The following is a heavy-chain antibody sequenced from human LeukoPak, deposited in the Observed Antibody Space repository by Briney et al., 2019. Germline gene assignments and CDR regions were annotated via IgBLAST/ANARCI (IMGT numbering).Heavy chain of an antibody. V-gene: IGHV4-61*02. D-gene: IGHD3-3*01. CDR3: ARESGYFSGGWFDP. CDR2: IFTSGRT. CDR1: GGSISGGSDY. Sequence: PSQTLSLTCSVSGGSISGGSDYWRWIRQPAGKGLEWIGRIFTSGRTTYSPSLKSRVTISIDTSKNHFSLRLHSVTAADTAVYYCARESGYFSGGWFDPWGQGTLVTVSS. J-gene: IGHJ5*02.